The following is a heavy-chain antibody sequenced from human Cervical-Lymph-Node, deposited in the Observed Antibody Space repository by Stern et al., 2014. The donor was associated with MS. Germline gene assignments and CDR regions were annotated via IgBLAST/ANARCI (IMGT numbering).Heavy chain of an antibody. CDR1: GFTFTNAW. D-gene: IGHD3-10*01. J-gene: IGHJ5*02. V-gene: IGHV3-15*01. CDR2: IKSKTDGETT. CDR3: TTGTS. Sequence: QLVQSGGGLVKPGGSLRLPCVVSGFTFTNAWMNWVRQAPGKGLEWVGRIKSKTDGETTDYATPVMGRFAISRDDSKNTLYLQMNSLKIEDTAVYYCTTGTSWGQGALVTVSS.